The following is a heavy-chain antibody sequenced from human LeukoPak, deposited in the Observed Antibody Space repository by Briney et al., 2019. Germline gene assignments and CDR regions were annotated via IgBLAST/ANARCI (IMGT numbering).Heavy chain of an antibody. J-gene: IGHJ6*02. D-gene: IGHD3-3*01. CDR3: ARDLHNTYYDFWSGSGLYYYYGMDV. V-gene: IGHV3-30-3*01. CDR1: GFTFSSNA. Sequence: GGSLRLSCAASGFTFSSNAMHWVRQAPGKGLEWVAVISYDGSNKYYADSVKGRFTISRDNSKNTLYLQMNSLRAEDTAVYYCARDLHNTYYDFWSGSGLYYYYGMDVWGQGTTVTVSS. CDR2: ISYDGSNK.